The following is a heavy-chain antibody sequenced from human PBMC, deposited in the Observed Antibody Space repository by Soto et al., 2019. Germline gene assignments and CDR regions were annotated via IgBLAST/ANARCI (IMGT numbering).Heavy chain of an antibody. Sequence: SETLSLTCTVSGGSISSSSYYWGWIRQPPGKGLGWIGTISYSGITYYNPSLKSRITISVDTSKNQFSLKLSSVTATDTAVYYCATLYGDYVSHWGQGTLVTVSS. J-gene: IGHJ4*02. CDR2: ISYSGIT. V-gene: IGHV4-39*01. CDR3: ATLYGDYVSH. CDR1: GGSISSSSYY. D-gene: IGHD4-17*01.